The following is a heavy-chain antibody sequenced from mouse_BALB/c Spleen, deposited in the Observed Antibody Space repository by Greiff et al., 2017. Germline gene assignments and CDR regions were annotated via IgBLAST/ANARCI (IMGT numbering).Heavy chain of an antibody. V-gene: IGHV1S56*01. D-gene: IGHD1-1*01. CDR1: GYTFTSYY. J-gene: IGHJ4*01. Sequence: QVQLQQSGPELVKPGASVRISCKASGYTFTSYYIHWVKQRPGQGLEWIGWIYPGNVNTKYNEKFKGKATLTADKSSSTAYMQLSSLTSEDSAVYFCARGNYGSSYGYAMDDWGQGTSVTVSS. CDR3: ARGNYGSSYGYAMDD. CDR2: IYPGNVNT.